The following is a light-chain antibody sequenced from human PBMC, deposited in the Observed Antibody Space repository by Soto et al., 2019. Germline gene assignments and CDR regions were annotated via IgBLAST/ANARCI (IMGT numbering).Light chain of an antibody. CDR1: SSDVGGYNY. Sequence: QSALTQPRSVSGSPGQSVTISCTGTSSDVGGYNYVSWYQHHPGKAPTLILFDVNQRPSGVPHRFSGSKSGNTASLTISGLQAEDEATYYCCSYAGSYTVVFGGRTKLTVL. V-gene: IGLV2-11*01. J-gene: IGLJ2*01. CDR2: DVN. CDR3: CSYAGSYTVV.